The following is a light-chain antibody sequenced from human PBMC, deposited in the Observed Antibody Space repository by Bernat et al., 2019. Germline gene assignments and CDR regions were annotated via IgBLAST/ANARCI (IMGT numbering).Light chain of an antibody. CDR3: SSYGGSNNLYV. V-gene: IGLV2-8*01. CDR2: EVS. CDR1: TSDVGGHNY. Sequence: QSALTQPPSASGSPGQSVTISCTGTTSDVGGHNYVSWYQQHPGKAPKLMIYEVSKRPSGVPDRFSGSKSGDTASLTVSGLQAEDDADYYCSSYGGSNNLYVFGTGTKVTV. J-gene: IGLJ1*01.